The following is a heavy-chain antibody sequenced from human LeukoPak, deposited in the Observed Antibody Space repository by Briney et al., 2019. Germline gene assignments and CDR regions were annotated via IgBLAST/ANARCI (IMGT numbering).Heavy chain of an antibody. CDR2: ISGSGGST. D-gene: IGHD1-26*01. J-gene: IGHJ3*02. V-gene: IGHV3-23*01. CDR3: ASGGTVGAFDI. CDR1: GFTLSSYA. Sequence: GGSLRLSCAASGFTLSSYAMSWVRQAPGKGLEWVPAISGSGGSTYYADSVKGRFTISRDNSKNTLYLQMNSLRAEDTAVYYCASGGTVGAFDIWGQGTMVTVSS.